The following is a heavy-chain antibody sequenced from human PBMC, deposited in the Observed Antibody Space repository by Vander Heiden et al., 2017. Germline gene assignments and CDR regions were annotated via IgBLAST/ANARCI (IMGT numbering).Heavy chain of an antibody. CDR1: GGSITTENYF. CDR3: AREVDVATTSDAFDI. CDR2: IYYNWNA. Sequence: QVQLQESGPGLLKPSQTLSLTCTVSGGSITTENYFWSWNRQPPGRAPEWIGYIYYNWNAYYNPSLQSRAFMSRDTSKNQFSLRLSSVTAADTAMYYCAREVDVATTSDAFDIWGQGTMVTVS. V-gene: IGHV4-31*03. J-gene: IGHJ3*02. D-gene: IGHD2-2*01.